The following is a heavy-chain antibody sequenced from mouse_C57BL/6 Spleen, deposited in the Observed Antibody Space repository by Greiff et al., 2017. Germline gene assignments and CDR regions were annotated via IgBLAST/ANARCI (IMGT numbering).Heavy chain of an antibody. J-gene: IGHJ2*01. V-gene: IGHV1-69*01. CDR1: GYTFTSYW. CDR3: ALYYGSSYGY. CDR2: IDPSDSYT. D-gene: IGHD1-1*01. Sequence: VQLKQPGAELVMPGASVKLSCKASGYTFTSYWMHWVKQRPGQGLEWIGEIDPSDSYTNYNQKFKGKSTLTVDKSSSTAYMQLSSLTSEDSAVYYCALYYGSSYGYWGQGTTLTVSS.